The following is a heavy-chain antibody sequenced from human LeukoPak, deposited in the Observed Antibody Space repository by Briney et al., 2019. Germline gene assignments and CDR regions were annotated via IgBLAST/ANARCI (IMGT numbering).Heavy chain of an antibody. Sequence: PSETLSLTCTVSGGSISSSSYYWGWIRQPPGKGLEWIGSIYYSGSTYYNPSLKSRVTISVDTSKNQFSLKLSSVTAADTAVYYCARDRRGYSYGSHAFDIWGQGTMVTVSS. CDR3: ARDRRGYSYGSHAFDI. CDR2: IYYSGST. CDR1: GGSISSSSYY. V-gene: IGHV4-39*07. J-gene: IGHJ3*02. D-gene: IGHD5-18*01.